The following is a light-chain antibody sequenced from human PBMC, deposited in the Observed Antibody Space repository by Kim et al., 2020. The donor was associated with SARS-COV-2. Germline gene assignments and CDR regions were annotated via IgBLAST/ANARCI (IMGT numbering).Light chain of an antibody. CDR3: QVCDSGVV. CDR1: NSGSKS. J-gene: IGLJ2*01. V-gene: IGLV3-21*04. CDR2: YDS. Sequence: SVATGKTARITCGGNNSGSKSVHWYQQKPGQAPVLVIYYDSDRPSGIPERFSGSNSGNTATLTISRVEAGDEADYYCQVCDSGVVFGGGTQLTVL.